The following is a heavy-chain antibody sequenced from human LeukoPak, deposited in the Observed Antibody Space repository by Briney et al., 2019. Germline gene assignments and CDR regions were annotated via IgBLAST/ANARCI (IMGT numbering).Heavy chain of an antibody. CDR2: FDPEDGET. D-gene: IGHD5-18*01. J-gene: IGHJ4*02. Sequence: GASVKVSCKVSGYTLTELSMHWVRQAPGKGLEWMGGFDPEDGETIYAQTFQGRVTMTEDTSTDTAYMELSSLRSEDTAVYYCATDDGTAMGNHFDYWGQGTLVTVSS. CDR1: GYTLTELS. V-gene: IGHV1-24*01. CDR3: ATDDGTAMGNHFDY.